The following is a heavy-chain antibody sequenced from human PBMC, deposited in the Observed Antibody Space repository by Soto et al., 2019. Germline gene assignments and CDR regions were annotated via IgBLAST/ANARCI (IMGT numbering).Heavy chain of an antibody. Sequence: GGSLRLSCAGSGFIFRNYAMSWVRQAPGKGLEWVSGISPSAGTTYYEDSVKGRFTISRDNSKNTLYLQLNSLRAEDTAIYFCAKDRITGTTSWFFDYWGQGTLVTVSS. D-gene: IGHD1-7*01. V-gene: IGHV3-23*01. CDR2: ISPSAGTT. CDR1: GFIFRNYA. CDR3: AKDRITGTTSWFFDY. J-gene: IGHJ4*02.